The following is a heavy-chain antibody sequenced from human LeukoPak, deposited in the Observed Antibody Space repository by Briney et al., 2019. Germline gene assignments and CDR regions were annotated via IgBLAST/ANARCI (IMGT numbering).Heavy chain of an antibody. Sequence: PGRSLRLSCAASGFTFSSYSMNWVRQAPGKGLEWVSSISSSSSYIYYADSVKGRFTISRDNAKNSLYLQMNSLRAEDTAVYYCARGSPMVRGVEFDYWGQGTLVTVSS. CDR1: GFTFSSYS. CDR3: ARGSPMVRGVEFDY. D-gene: IGHD3-10*01. CDR2: ISSSSSYI. V-gene: IGHV3-21*01. J-gene: IGHJ4*02.